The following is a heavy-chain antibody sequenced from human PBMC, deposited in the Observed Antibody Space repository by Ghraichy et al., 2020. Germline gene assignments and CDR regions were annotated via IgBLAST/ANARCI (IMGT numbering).Heavy chain of an antibody. CDR3: ATAMRCRGVSCSDY. J-gene: IGHJ4*02. V-gene: IGHV3-30*02. CDR1: GFTFSEYY. CDR2: VANYAGNIH. Sequence: GESLNISCAASGFTFSEYYVHWVRQAPGKGLEWVAFVANYAGNIHYYGASVRGRFTISRDTSKYMVYLEMNNLRAEDTALYYCATAMRCRGVSCSDYWGQGILVAVSS. D-gene: IGHD2-8*02.